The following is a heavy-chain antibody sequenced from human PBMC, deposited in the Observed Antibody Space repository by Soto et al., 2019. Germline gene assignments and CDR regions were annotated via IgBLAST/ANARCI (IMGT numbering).Heavy chain of an antibody. V-gene: IGHV4-30-2*01. D-gene: IGHD3-22*01. J-gene: IGHJ6*02. Sequence: SETLSLTCAVSGGSISSGGYSWSWIRQPPGKGLEWIGYIYHSGSTYYNPSLKSRVTISVDRSKNQFSLKLSSVTAADTAVYYCARPPSYYYDSRGYHYYDMDFWGQGTTVTVSS. CDR1: GGSISSGGYS. CDR2: IYHSGST. CDR3: ARPPSYYYDSRGYHYYDMDF.